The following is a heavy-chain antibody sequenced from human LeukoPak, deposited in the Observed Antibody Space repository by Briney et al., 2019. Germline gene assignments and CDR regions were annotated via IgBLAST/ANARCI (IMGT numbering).Heavy chain of an antibody. CDR2: IRSKANSYAT. D-gene: IGHD6-19*01. CDR3: TRRGTRAVAGTEYTFDY. J-gene: IGHJ4*02. Sequence: QSGGSVRLSCAASGFTFSGSAMHWVRQASGKGLEWVGRIRSKANSYATAYAASVKGRFTISRDDSKNTAYLQMNSLKTEDTAVYYCTRRGTRAVAGTEYTFDYWGQGTLVTVSS. V-gene: IGHV3-73*01. CDR1: GFTFSGSA.